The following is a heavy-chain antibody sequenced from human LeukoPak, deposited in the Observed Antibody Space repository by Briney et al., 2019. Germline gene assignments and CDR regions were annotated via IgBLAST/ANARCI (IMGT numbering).Heavy chain of an antibody. J-gene: IGHJ4*02. D-gene: IGHD3-10*01. CDR3: ARGMRLVRGLMFDY. CDR1: GFTFSTSW. V-gene: IGHV3-74*01. CDR2: INSDGSST. Sequence: PGGSLRLSCAASGFTFSTSWMHWVRQAPGKGLVWVSRINSDGSSTSYADSVKGRFTISRDNSKNTLYLQMNSLRAEDTAVYYCARGMRLVRGLMFDYWGQGTLVTVSS.